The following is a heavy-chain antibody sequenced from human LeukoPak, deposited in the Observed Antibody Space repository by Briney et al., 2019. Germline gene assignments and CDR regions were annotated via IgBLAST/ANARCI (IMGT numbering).Heavy chain of an antibody. CDR1: GGSISRGDNY. CDR2: IYYSGRT. Sequence: SETLSLTCTVSGGSISRGDNYWSWIRQYPGTGLECIGYIYYSGRTYYNPSLKSRVTISIDTSRSQFPLRLSSVTAADTAVYYCARDRSGSSSLNAFDIWGQGTMVTVSS. J-gene: IGHJ3*02. CDR3: ARDRSGSSSLNAFDI. V-gene: IGHV4-31*03. D-gene: IGHD3-10*01.